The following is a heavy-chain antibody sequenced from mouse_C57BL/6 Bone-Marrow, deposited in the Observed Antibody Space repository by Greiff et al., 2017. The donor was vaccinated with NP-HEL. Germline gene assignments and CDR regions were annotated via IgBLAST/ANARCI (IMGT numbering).Heavy chain of an antibody. V-gene: IGHV1-81*01. D-gene: IGHD2-3*01. CDR2: IYPRSGNT. Sequence: VKLVESGAELARPGASVKLSCKASGYTFTSYGISWVKQRTGQGLEWIGEIYPRSGNTYYNEKFKGKATLTADKSSSTAYMELRSLTSEDSAVYFCASTGGDDGYYWFAYWGQGTLVTVSA. CDR1: GYTFTSYG. CDR3: ASTGGDDGYYWFAY. J-gene: IGHJ3*01.